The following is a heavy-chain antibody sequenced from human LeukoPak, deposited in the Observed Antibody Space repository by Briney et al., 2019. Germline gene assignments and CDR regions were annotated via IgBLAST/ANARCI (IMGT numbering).Heavy chain of an antibody. CDR2: IYYSGST. CDR3: ASDSSSWFPFDY. Sequence: SETLSLTCTVSGGSISSSSYYWGWIRQPPGKGLEWIGSIYYSGSTNYNPSLKSRVTISVDTSKNQFSLKLSSVTAADTAVYYCASDSSSWFPFDYWGQGTLVTVSS. CDR1: GGSISSSSYY. D-gene: IGHD6-13*01. J-gene: IGHJ4*02. V-gene: IGHV4-39*01.